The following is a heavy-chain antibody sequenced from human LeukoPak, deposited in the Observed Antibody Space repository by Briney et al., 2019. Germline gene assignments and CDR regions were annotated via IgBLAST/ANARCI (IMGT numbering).Heavy chain of an antibody. V-gene: IGHV3-30-3*01. J-gene: IGHJ6*02. CDR3: ARDFGLRYFDWSNGGYYYYCGMDV. CDR1: GFTFSSYA. CDR2: ISYDGSNK. D-gene: IGHD3-9*01. Sequence: GGSLRLSCAASGFTFSSYAMHWVRQAPGKGLEWVAVISYDGSNKYYADSVKGRFTISRDNSKNTLYLQMNSLRAEDTAVYYCARDFGLRYFDWSNGGYYYYCGMDVWGQGTTVTVSS.